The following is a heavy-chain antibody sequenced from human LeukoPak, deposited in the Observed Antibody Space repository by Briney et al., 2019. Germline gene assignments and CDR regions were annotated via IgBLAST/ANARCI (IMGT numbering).Heavy chain of an antibody. V-gene: IGHV1-8*01. CDR2: MNPNSGNT. Sequence: ASVKVSRKASGYTFTSYDINWVRQATGQGLEWMGWMNPNSGNTGYAQKFQGRVTMTRNTSISTAYMELSSLRSEDTAVYYCARGPMYYDYIWGSYRPTYDAFDIWGQGTMVTVSS. J-gene: IGHJ3*02. CDR3: ARGPMYYDYIWGSYRPTYDAFDI. CDR1: GYTFTSYD. D-gene: IGHD3-16*02.